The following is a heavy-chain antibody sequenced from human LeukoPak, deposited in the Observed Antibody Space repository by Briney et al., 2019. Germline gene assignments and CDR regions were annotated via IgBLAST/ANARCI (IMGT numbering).Heavy chain of an antibody. D-gene: IGHD3-10*01. CDR3: AREWGAYGSGSYYNVFPNNWFDP. V-gene: IGHV1-2*02. CDR1: GYTFTGYY. J-gene: IGHJ5*02. Sequence: ASVKVSCKASGYTFTGYYMHWVRQAPGQGLEWMGSINPNSGGTNYAQKFQGRVTMTRDTSISTAYMELSRLRSDDTAVYYCAREWGAYGSGSYYNVFPNNWFDPWGQGTLVTVSS. CDR2: INPNSGGT.